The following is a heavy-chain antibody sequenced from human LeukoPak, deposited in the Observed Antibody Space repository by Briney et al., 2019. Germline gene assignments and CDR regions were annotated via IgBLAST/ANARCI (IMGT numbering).Heavy chain of an antibody. V-gene: IGHV3-53*01. CDR1: GVIVSRNF. CDR2: MYAGGTT. D-gene: IGHD6-19*01. Sequence: PGGTLRLSCAASGVIVSRNFMSWVRQAPGKGLQWVAIMYAGGTTDYSDSVRGRFHISRYSSNNTRFLQINSLRAEDTAVYYCARGSGSGWPLERWGQGALVSVSS. CDR3: ARGSGSGWPLER. J-gene: IGHJ4*02.